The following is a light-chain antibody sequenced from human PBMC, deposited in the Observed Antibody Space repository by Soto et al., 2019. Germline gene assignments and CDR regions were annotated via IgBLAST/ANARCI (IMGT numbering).Light chain of an antibody. J-gene: IGKJ5*01. CDR1: QNVNNR. CDR3: QQYAEGTPIT. Sequence: EILVTQSPGSLSVFPGERASLSCWASQNVNNRLAWYQQKAGQAPRLLISGASSRATGIPDRFSGSGSGTDFTLTISRLESDDFALYYCQQYAEGTPITFGQGTRLAI. V-gene: IGKV3-20*01. CDR2: GAS.